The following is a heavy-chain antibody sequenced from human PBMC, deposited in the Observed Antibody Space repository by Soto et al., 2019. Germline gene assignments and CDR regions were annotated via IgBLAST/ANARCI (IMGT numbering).Heavy chain of an antibody. V-gene: IGHV4-59*01. CDR3: GRDLRRQYSYGFQDIRTQYIYRMGD. D-gene: IGHD5-18*01. J-gene: IGHJ6*02. CDR1: GRSISSYY. Sequence: PSETLSLTCTVSGRSISSYYWSWVRQPPGKGLEWIGYIYYSGSTNYNPSLKSRVTISVETSKNQFSLKLSSVTAADTAVYYCGRDLRRQYSYGFQDIRTQYIYRMGDLGQGNTVTGSS. CDR2: IYYSGST.